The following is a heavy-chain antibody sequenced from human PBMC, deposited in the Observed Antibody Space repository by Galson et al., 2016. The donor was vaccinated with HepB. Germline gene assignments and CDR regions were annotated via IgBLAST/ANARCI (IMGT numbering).Heavy chain of an antibody. D-gene: IGHD3-10*01. CDR2: ISGSGDET. J-gene: IGHJ2*01. CDR3: ASGIAVTTSNSFWYFDL. Sequence: LRLSCAASGFTFSSYAMTWVSQAPGKGLDWVSTISGSGDETNYADSVKGRFTFSRDNSKNTLYLQMTSLRAEDTAVYYCASGIAVTTSNSFWYFDLWGRGTLVTVSS. V-gene: IGHV3-23*01. CDR1: GFTFSSYA.